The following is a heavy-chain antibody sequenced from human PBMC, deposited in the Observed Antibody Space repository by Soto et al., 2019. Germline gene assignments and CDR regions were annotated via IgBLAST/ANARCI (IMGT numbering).Heavy chain of an antibody. CDR2: IYYSGST. D-gene: IGHD3-3*01. J-gene: IGHJ6*02. Sequence: SETLSLTCTVSGGSISSGDYYWSWIRQPPGKGLEWIGYIYYSGSTYYNPSLKSRVTISVDTSKNQFSLKLSSVTAADTAGYYCARVRTDFWSGSITYGMDVWGQGTTVTVSS. V-gene: IGHV4-30-4*01. CDR3: ARVRTDFWSGSITYGMDV. CDR1: GGSISSGDYY.